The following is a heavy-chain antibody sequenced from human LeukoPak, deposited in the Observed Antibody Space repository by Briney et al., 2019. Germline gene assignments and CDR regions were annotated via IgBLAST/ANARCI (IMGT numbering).Heavy chain of an antibody. J-gene: IGHJ4*02. D-gene: IGHD3-9*01. CDR3: ARIGLKTTGYYRLDY. CDR1: GYTFTGDY. V-gene: IGHV1-2*02. Sequence: ASVKVSCKASGYTFTGDYLHWVRQAPGQGLEWMGWLNPNTGDTLYIQKFQGRVTMTGDTSISTAYMELSRLMSDYSAVYYCARIGLKTTGYYRLDYWGQGTLVTVSS. CDR2: LNPNTGDT.